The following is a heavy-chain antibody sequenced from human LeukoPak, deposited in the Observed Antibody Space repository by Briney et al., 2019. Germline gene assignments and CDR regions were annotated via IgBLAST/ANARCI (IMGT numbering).Heavy chain of an antibody. CDR2: IMKDGNEK. J-gene: IGHJ5*02. CDR3: ARGDLDP. CDR1: GFTFRDYW. Sequence: GGSLRLSCAASGFTFRDYWMNWIRQAPAKGLEWVARIMKDGNEKYYVASIKGRFTISRDNAKNALFLQMNGLRVEERGVYYCARGDLDPWGQGTVVTVSS. V-gene: IGHV3-7*01.